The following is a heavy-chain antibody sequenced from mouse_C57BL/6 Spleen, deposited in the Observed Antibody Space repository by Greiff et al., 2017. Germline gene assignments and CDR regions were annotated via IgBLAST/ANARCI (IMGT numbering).Heavy chain of an antibody. CDR2: INPNNGGT. CDR1: GYTFTDYN. V-gene: IGHV1-18*01. Sequence: EVQGVESGPELVKPGASVKIPCKASGYTFTDYNMDWVKQSHGKSLEWIGDINPNNGGTIYNQKFKGKATLTVDKSSSTAYMELRSLTSEDTAVYYCARFTTVVATDYAMDYWGQGTSVTVSS. J-gene: IGHJ4*01. CDR3: ARFTTVVATDYAMDY. D-gene: IGHD1-1*01.